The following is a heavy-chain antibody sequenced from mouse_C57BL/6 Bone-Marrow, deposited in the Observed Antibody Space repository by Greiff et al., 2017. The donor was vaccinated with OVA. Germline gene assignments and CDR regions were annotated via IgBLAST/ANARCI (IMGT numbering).Heavy chain of an antibody. D-gene: IGHD1-1*01. V-gene: IGHV6-3*01. CDR1: GFTFSNYW. Sequence: VKLQESGGGLVQPGGSMNLSCVASGFTFSNYWMNWVRQSPEKGLEWVAQIRFKSDHSATPYAESVNGSFTLSRDDSTSSVYLQMNNLRAEDTGIDYCTEPHGSSSLYARDYWGQGTSVTVSS. CDR2: IRFKSDHSAT. CDR3: TEPHGSSSLYARDY. J-gene: IGHJ4*01.